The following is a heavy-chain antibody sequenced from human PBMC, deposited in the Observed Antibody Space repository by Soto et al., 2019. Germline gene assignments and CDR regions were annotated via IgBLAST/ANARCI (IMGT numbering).Heavy chain of an antibody. Sequence: GASVKVSCNASGGTFSSYAISWMRHAPGQGIEWMGGTITIFGTANYAQTSTASVKINADEYTSTAYMELSSLRSEDTAVYYCARGPTYHDFWSGSNWFDLWGQGTLVTVSS. J-gene: IGHJ5*02. CDR2: TITIFGTA. CDR1: GGTFSSYA. D-gene: IGHD3-3*01. CDR3: ARGPTYHDFWSGSNWFDL. V-gene: IGHV1-69*13.